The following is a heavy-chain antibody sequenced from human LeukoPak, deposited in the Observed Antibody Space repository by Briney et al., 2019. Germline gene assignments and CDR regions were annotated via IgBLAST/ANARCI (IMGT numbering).Heavy chain of an antibody. CDR3: AREYCSSTSCYRMGY. J-gene: IGHJ4*02. Sequence: ASVKVSCKASGYTFTSYGISWVRQAPGQGLEWMGWISAYNGNTNYAQKLQGRVTMTTDTSTSTAYMELRSLRSDDTAVYYCAREYCSSTSCYRMGYWGQGTLVTVSS. D-gene: IGHD2-2*01. V-gene: IGHV1-18*01. CDR1: GYTFTSYG. CDR2: ISAYNGNT.